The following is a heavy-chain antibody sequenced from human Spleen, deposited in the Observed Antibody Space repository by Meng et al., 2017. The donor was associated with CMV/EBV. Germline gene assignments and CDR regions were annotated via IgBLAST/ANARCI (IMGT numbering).Heavy chain of an antibody. Sequence: FTVSGGSISRPTYFWGWIRQPPGKGLEWIGSMFSSGSTHYSPSLKSRVTISVDMSKNEFSLKLTSVTAADTAVYYCTNWGSWGYFDYWGRGTLVTVSS. CDR2: MFSSGST. CDR1: GGSISRPTYF. V-gene: IGHV4-39*01. CDR3: TNWGSWGYFDY. J-gene: IGHJ4*02. D-gene: IGHD7-27*01.